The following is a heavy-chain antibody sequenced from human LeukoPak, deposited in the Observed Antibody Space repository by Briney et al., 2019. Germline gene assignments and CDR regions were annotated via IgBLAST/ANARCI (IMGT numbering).Heavy chain of an antibody. CDR3: MTLAGAGYYYDGLDV. CDR2: IKQDGSEK. J-gene: IGHJ6*02. D-gene: IGHD6-19*01. V-gene: IGHV3-7*01. Sequence: GGSLRLSCVASRFIFSDYWMSWVRQAPGKGLEWVANIKQDGSEKHYGDSVKGRFTISRDNAKNSLYLQMKSLRAEDTAVYYCMTLAGAGYYYDGLDVWGQGTTVTVSS. CDR1: RFIFSDYW.